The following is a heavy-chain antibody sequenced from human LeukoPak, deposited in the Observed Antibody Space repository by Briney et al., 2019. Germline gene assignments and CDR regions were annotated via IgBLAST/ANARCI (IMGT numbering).Heavy chain of an antibody. V-gene: IGHV1-69*06. D-gene: IGHD6-13*01. CDR1: GGTFSSYA. CDR3: ARGQQLVGLGFDP. Sequence: SVKVSCKASGGTFSSYAITWVRQAPGQGLEWMGGIIPIFDTPNYEQKFQGRVTITADKSTSTAYMELSSLRSEDTAVYYCARGQQLVGLGFDPWGQGTLVTVSS. J-gene: IGHJ5*02. CDR2: IIPIFDTP.